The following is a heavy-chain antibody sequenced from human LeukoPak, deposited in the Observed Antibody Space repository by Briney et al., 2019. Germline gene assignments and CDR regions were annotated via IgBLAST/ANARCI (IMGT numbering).Heavy chain of an antibody. CDR1: GYTFTSYD. CDR2: INTNTGNP. V-gene: IGHV7-4-1*02. CDR3: ARGPSVGTQSKLYSSSLFDY. J-gene: IGHJ4*02. Sequence: ASVKVSCKASGYTFTSYDFNWVRQAPGQGLEWMGWINTNTGNPTYAQGFTGRFVFSLDTSVSTAYLQISSLKAEDTAVYYCARGPSVGTQSKLYSSSLFDYWGQGTLVTVSS. D-gene: IGHD6-13*01.